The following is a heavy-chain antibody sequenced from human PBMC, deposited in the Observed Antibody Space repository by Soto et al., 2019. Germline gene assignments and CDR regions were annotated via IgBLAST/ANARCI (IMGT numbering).Heavy chain of an antibody. CDR1: GFSFNNHG. CDR3: ARQHMVSYSFDS. CDR2: IWYDGSYK. D-gene: IGHD2-8*01. V-gene: IGHV3-33*01. Sequence: QVQLAESGGGVVQPGRSLRLSCAASGFSFNNHGMHWVRQAPGKGLEWVAVIWYDGSYKYYADSVKGRFPISLDNSKNTLYLQMNSLIAEDTAWYDCARQHMVSYSFDSGGQGTLFTVSS. J-gene: IGHJ4*02.